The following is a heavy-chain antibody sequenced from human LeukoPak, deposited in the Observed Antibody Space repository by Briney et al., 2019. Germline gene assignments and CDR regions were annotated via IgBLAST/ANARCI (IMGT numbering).Heavy chain of an antibody. CDR1: GFTFGSYS. J-gene: IGHJ4*02. CDR3: ARDVGVYGDYAILGY. Sequence: GGSLRLSCAASGFTFGSYSMNWVRQAPGKGLEWISFISSNSRTILYTDSVKGRFTSSRDNAKDSLYLQMNNLRVDDTAVYYCARDVGVYGDYAILGYWGQGTLVTVSS. D-gene: IGHD4-17*01. CDR2: ISSNSRTI. V-gene: IGHV3-48*01.